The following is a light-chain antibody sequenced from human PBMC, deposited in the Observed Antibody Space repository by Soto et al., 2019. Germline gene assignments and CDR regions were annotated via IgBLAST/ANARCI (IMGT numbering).Light chain of an antibody. CDR2: ATS. V-gene: IGLV1-40*01. CDR1: TSNIGAGYD. Sequence: QSVLTQPPSVSGAPGQRVIVSCTGTTSNIGAGYDVPWYQQLPGTSPKLIIFATSNRPSGVPDRFSASRSGLSASLTITGLQAEDEADYYSKSYATSRRCSYVFGSGTKVTVL. J-gene: IGLJ1*01. CDR3: KSYATSRRCSYV.